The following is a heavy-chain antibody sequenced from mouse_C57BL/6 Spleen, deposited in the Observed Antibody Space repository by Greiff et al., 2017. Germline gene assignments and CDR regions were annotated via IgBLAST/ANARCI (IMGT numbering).Heavy chain of an antibody. V-gene: IGHV1-26*01. CDR3: ARGELLWDY. Sequence: EVQLQQSGPELVKPGASVKISCKASGYTFTDYYMNWVKQSHGKSLEWIGDINPNNGGTSYNQKFKGKATLTVDKSSSTAYMELRSLTSEDSAVYYCARGELLWDYWGQGTTLTVSS. CDR2: INPNNGGT. D-gene: IGHD1-1*02. CDR1: GYTFTDYY. J-gene: IGHJ2*01.